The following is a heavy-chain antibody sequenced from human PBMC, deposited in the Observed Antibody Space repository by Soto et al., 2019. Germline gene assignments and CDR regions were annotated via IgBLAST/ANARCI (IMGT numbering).Heavy chain of an antibody. Sequence: QVQLVQSGAEVKKPGSSVKVSCKASGGTFSSYAISWVRQAPGQGLEWMGGINPIFGTADYAQKFQGRVTIPADESTSTAYMELNSLRSEDTAVYYWACPGGSFYGGVVFWGQGTVVTVSS. CDR1: GGTFSSYA. J-gene: IGHJ4*02. V-gene: IGHV1-69*12. D-gene: IGHD1-26*01. CDR2: INPIFGTA. CDR3: ACPGGSFYGGVVF.